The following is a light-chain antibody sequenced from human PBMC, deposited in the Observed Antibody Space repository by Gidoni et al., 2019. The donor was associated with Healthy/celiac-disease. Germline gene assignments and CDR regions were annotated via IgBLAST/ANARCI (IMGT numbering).Light chain of an antibody. CDR1: SAKIGAGYD. CDR3: QSYDSSLSVV. CDR2: GNS. V-gene: IGLV1-40*01. Sequence: QSVLTQPPSVSGAPGQRVTISCTGSSAKIGAGYDVHWYQHPPGTAPKLLIYGNSNRPAGVPDRFSGSKSGTSASLAITGLQAEDEADYYCQSYDSSLSVVFGGGTKLTVL. J-gene: IGLJ2*01.